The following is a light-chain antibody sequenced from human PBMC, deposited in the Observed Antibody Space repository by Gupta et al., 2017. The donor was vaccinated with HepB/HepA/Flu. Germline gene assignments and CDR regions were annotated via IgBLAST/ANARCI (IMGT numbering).Light chain of an antibody. J-gene: IGLJ1*01. V-gene: IGLV1-47*01. CDR1: SSNTGSNY. CDR3: AAWDDSLSGHYV. CDR2: RNN. Sequence: QSVLTQPPSASGTPGQTVTISCSGSSSNTGSNYVYWYQQLPGTAPKLLIYRNNQRPSGVPDRFSVSKSGTSASLAISGLLSEDEADYYCAAWDDSLSGHYVFGTGTKVTVL.